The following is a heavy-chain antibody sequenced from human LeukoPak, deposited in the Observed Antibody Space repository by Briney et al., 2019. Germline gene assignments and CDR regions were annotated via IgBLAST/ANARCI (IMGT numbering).Heavy chain of an antibody. V-gene: IGHV4-30-2*01. CDR3: ARVEWARDGHRYMDV. CDR1: GGSISSGGYY. CDR2: VYHSGST. Sequence: SETLSLTCTVSGGSISSGGYYWSWIRQPPGKGLEWIGYVYHSGSTYYNPSLKSRVTISVDRSKNQFSLKLSSVTAADTAVYYCARVEWARDGHRYMDVWGKGTTVTVSS. D-gene: IGHD5-24*01. J-gene: IGHJ6*03.